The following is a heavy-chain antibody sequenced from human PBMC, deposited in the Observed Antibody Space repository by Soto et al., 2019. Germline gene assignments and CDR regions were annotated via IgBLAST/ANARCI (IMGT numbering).Heavy chain of an antibody. CDR2: ISSSSSYI. V-gene: IGHV3-21*01. CDR3: ARPPYYDFWSGYQPDAFDI. CDR1: GFTFSSYS. D-gene: IGHD3-3*01. J-gene: IGHJ3*02. Sequence: GGSLRLSCAASGFTFSSYSMNWVRQAPGKGLEWVSSISSSSSYIYYADSVKGRFTISRDNAKNSLYLQMNSLRAEDTAVYYCARPPYYDFWSGYQPDAFDIWGQGTMVTVSS.